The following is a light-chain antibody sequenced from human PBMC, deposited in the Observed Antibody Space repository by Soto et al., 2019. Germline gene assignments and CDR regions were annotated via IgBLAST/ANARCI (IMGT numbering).Light chain of an antibody. CDR3: CSYTSSSTYV. CDR1: SSDVDAYNY. J-gene: IGLJ1*01. Sequence: QSVLTQPASVSGSPGQSTTISCTGTSSDVDAYNYVSWYQQHPGKAPKVMIYDVSNRPSGVSYRFSGSKSGITASLTISGLQAEDEADYYCCSYTSSSTYVFGTGTKVTVL. CDR2: DVS. V-gene: IGLV2-14*03.